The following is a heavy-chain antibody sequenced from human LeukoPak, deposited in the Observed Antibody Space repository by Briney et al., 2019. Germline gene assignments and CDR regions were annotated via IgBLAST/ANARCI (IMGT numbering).Heavy chain of an antibody. CDR1: GYTFTGYY. CDR3: ARVSRITIFGRGMDV. D-gene: IGHD3-3*01. Sequence: ASVKVSCKASGYTFTGYYMHWVRQAPGQGLGWMGWINPNSGGTNYAQKFQGRVTMTRDTSISTAYMELSRLRSDDTAVYYCARVSRITIFGRGMDVWGQGTTVTVSS. J-gene: IGHJ6*02. CDR2: INPNSGGT. V-gene: IGHV1-2*02.